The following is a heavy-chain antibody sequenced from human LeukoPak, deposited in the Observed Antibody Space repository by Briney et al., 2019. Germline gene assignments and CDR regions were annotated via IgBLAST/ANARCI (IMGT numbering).Heavy chain of an antibody. CDR1: GFTFSSYG. Sequence: GGTLRLSCAASGFTFSSYGMSWVRQAPGKGLEWVSAISGSGGSTYYADSVKGRFTISRDNSKNTLYLQMNSLRAEDTAVYYCAEEVRYCSGGSCEDYWGQGTLVTVSS. J-gene: IGHJ4*02. CDR3: AEEVRYCSGGSCEDY. V-gene: IGHV3-23*01. CDR2: ISGSGGST. D-gene: IGHD2-15*01.